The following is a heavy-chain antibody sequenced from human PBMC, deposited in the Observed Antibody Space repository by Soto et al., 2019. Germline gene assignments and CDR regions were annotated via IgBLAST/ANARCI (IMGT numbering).Heavy chain of an antibody. Sequence: GGSLRLSCAASGFTFSSYGMHWVRQAPGKGLEWVAVISYDGSNKYYADSVKGRFTISRDNSKNTLYLQMNSLRAEDTAVYYCATDSDDDSSGPTLGFDYCGPGNLVTVSP. V-gene: IGHV3-30*03. CDR3: ATDSDDDSSGPTLGFDY. CDR1: GFTFSSYG. CDR2: ISYDGSNK. J-gene: IGHJ4*02. D-gene: IGHD3-22*01.